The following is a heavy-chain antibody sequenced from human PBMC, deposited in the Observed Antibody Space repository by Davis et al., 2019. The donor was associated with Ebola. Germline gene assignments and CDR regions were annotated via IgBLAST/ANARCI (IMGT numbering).Heavy chain of an antibody. D-gene: IGHD4-11*01. Sequence: SETLSLTCSVSGYSISSDYYWGWIRQPPGKGLEWIGNIFHSESNYSNPSLKSRVTISVDTSKNQFSLRLSSVTAADTAVYYCAKRSDYRSFDYWGQGTQVTVS. CDR3: AKRSDYRSFDY. J-gene: IGHJ4*02. CDR2: IFHSESN. CDR1: GYSISSDYY. V-gene: IGHV4-38-2*02.